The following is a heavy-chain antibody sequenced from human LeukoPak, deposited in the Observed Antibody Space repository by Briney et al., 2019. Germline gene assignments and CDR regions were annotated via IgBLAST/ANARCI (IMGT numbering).Heavy chain of an antibody. J-gene: IGHJ4*02. D-gene: IGHD3-3*02. CDR2: ISTTGGTT. Sequence: GRSLRPSCAAAGFTFSSNAMSSVSQAPGEGMEWVSFISTTGGTTYYADSVKGRFTNSRDTSNNSLYLQMSSLRAEDTAVYYCARDMPRVAFLEWLSSGFDCWGQGTLATVSS. V-gene: IGHV3-23*01. CDR1: GFTFSSNA. CDR3: ARDMPRVAFLEWLSSGFDC.